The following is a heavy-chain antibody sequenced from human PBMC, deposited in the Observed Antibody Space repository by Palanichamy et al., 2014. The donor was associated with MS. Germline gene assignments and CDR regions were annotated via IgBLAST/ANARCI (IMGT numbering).Heavy chain of an antibody. CDR3: ARWARYYYYGMDV. CDR1: GGSISSGGYS. CDR2: IYHSGST. Sequence: QLQLQESGSGLVKPSQTLSLTCAVSGGSISSGGYSRSWIRQPPGKGLEWIGYIYHSGSTYYNPPLKSRVTISVDRSKNQFSLKLSSVTAADTAVYYCARWARYYYYGMDVWGQGTTVTVSS. J-gene: IGHJ6*02. V-gene: IGHV4-30-2*01. D-gene: IGHD1-26*01.